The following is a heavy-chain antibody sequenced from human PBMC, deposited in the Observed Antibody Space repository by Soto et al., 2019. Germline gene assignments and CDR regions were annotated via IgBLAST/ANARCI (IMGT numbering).Heavy chain of an antibody. CDR1: GFTFSSYG. J-gene: IGHJ4*02. CDR3: AKSEGATDYFDY. V-gene: IGHV3-30*18. D-gene: IGHD1-26*01. CDR2: ISYDGSNK. Sequence: QVQLVESGGGVVQPGRSLRLSCAAYGFTFSSYGMHWVRQAPGKGLEWVAVISYDGSNKYYADSVKGRFTISRDNSKNTLYLQMNSLTAEDTAVYYFAKSEGATDYFDYWGQGTLVTVSS.